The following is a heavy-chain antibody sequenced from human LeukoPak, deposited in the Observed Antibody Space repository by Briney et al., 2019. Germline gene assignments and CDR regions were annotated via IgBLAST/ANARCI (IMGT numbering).Heavy chain of an antibody. V-gene: IGHV3-23*01. J-gene: IGHJ5*02. Sequence: PGGSLRLSCAASGFTFSNYGMSWVRQAPGKGLEWVSGISGSGDNTYYADSVKGRFTISRDNSKNTLYLQMNSLRADDTAVYYCAKGGLVHRFDPWGQGTLVTVSS. CDR2: ISGSGDNT. CDR1: GFTFSNYG. CDR3: AKGGLVHRFDP.